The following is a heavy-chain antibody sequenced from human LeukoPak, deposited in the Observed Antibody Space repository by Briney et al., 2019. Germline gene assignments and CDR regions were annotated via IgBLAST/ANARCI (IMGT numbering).Heavy chain of an antibody. CDR3: APEFGPTNWFDP. Sequence: GGSLRLSCAASGFTLSSYSMNWVRQAPGKGLEWVSSISSSSSYIYYADSVKGRFTISRDNAKNSLYLQMNSLRAEDTAVYYYAPEFGPTNWFDPWGQGTLVTVSS. D-gene: IGHD3-10*01. CDR1: GFTLSSYS. J-gene: IGHJ5*02. V-gene: IGHV3-21*01. CDR2: ISSSSSYI.